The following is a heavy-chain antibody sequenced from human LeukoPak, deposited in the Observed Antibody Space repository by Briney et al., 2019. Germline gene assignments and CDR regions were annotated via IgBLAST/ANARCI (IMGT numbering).Heavy chain of an antibody. CDR1: GFTFSSYA. CDR2: ISGSGDNT. J-gene: IGHJ4*02. CDR3: AKESWGYYLDY. V-gene: IGHV3-23*01. D-gene: IGHD3-22*01. Sequence: NPGGSLRLSCAASGFTFSSYAMTWVRQAPGKGLEWVSTISGSGDNTFYADSVKGRFTISRDNSMHTLYLQMDSLRAEDTAVYYCAKESWGYYLDYWGQGTLVTVSS.